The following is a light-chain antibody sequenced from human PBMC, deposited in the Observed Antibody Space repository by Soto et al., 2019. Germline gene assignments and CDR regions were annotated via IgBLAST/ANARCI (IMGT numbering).Light chain of an antibody. CDR1: QGIRND. J-gene: IGKJ4*01. CDR2: AAS. Sequence: IPMTQSPSSLSASVGDRVTITCRASQGIRNDLGWYQQKPGKAPKLLIHAASNLESGVPSRFSGRGSGTDFTLTISSLQHEDFATYYCLQDNDYPLTFGGGTKLDIK. CDR3: LQDNDYPLT. V-gene: IGKV1-6*01.